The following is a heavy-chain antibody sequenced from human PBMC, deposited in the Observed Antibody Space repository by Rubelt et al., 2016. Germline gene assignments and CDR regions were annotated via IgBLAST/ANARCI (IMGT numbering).Heavy chain of an antibody. CDR3: AKVKGDGYPYYFDY. J-gene: IGHJ4*02. Sequence: DAGQGLEWVAVIWYDGSNKYYADSVKGRFTISRDNSKNTLYLQMNSLRAEDTAVYYCAKVKGDGYPYYFDYWGQGTLVTVSS. CDR2: IWYDGSNK. V-gene: IGHV3-33*06. D-gene: IGHD3-22*01.